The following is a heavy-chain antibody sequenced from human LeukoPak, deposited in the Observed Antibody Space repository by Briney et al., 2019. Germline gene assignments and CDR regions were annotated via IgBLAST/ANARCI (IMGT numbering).Heavy chain of an antibody. CDR1: GFTFSSYW. CDR3: ARARGLYSSGWYYFDY. CDR2: IKQDGSEK. Sequence: AGGSLRLSCAASGFTFSSYWMSWVRQAPGKGLEWVANIKQDGSEKYYVDSVKGRFTISRDNAKNSLYLQMNSLRAEDTAVYYCARARGLYSSGWYYFDYWGQGTLVTVSS. D-gene: IGHD6-19*01. J-gene: IGHJ4*02. V-gene: IGHV3-7*01.